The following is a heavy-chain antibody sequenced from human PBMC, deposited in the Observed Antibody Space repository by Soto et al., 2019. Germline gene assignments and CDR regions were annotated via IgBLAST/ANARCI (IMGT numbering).Heavy chain of an antibody. CDR2: ILPMFDSP. V-gene: IGHV1-69*01. Sequence: QVQLVQSGAEVKKPGSSVKVSCKASGDTFSTYVISWVRQAPGQGLEWMGDILPMFDSPNYAQKFQGRVTITADESTSTAYVELNSLRSEDTAVYYCARLGHRSWFGPWGQGTLVTVSS. J-gene: IGHJ5*02. CDR3: ARLGHRSWFGP. CDR1: GDTFSTYV.